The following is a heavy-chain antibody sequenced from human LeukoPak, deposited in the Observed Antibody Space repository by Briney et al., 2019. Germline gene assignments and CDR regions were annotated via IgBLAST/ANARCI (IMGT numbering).Heavy chain of an antibody. D-gene: IGHD2-2*01. CDR2: IYYSGTT. V-gene: IGHV4-39*07. J-gene: IGHJ4*02. CDR1: GGSISSTSYY. Sequence: PSETLSLTCTVSGGSISSTSYYWGWIRRPPGKGLEWIGNIYYSGTTYYNPSLKSRVTISVDRSKNQFSLKLSSVTAADTAVYYCARGYQAPGYYFDYWGQGTLVTVSS. CDR3: ARGYQAPGYYFDY.